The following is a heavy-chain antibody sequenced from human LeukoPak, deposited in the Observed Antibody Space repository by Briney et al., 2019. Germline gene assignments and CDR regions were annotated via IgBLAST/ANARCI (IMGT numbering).Heavy chain of an antibody. CDR3: ARDRGSGSYLLPY. J-gene: IGHJ4*02. CDR1: GGTFSSYA. D-gene: IGHD3-10*01. Sequence: GASVKVSCKASGGTFSSYAISWVRQAPGQGLEWMGGIIPIFGTANYAQKFQGRVTITADESTSTAYMELSSLRSEDTAVYYCARDRGSGSYLLPYWGQGTLVTVSS. V-gene: IGHV1-69*01. CDR2: IIPIFGTA.